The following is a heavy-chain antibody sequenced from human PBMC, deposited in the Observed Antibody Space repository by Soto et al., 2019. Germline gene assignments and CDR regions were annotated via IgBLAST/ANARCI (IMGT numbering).Heavy chain of an antibody. V-gene: IGHV1-69*12. D-gene: IGHD2-21*02. J-gene: IGHJ4*02. CDR2: IIPIFGTA. CDR3: ARKRAVVTPGALDY. Sequence: QVQLVQSGAEVKKPGSSVKVSCKASGGTFSSYAISWVRQAPGQGLEWMGGIIPIFGTANYAQKFQGRVTITADESTSTAYRELSSLRSEDTAVYYCARKRAVVTPGALDYWGQGTLVTVSS. CDR1: GGTFSSYA.